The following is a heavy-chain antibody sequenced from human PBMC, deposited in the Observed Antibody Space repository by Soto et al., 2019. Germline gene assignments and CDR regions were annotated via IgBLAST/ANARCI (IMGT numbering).Heavy chain of an antibody. Sequence: GASLKISCKGSGYSFTSYWIGWVRQMPGKGLEWMGIIYPGDSDTRYSPSFQGQVTISADKSISTAYLQWSSLKASDTAMYYCARRGGYSYGYDYYYGMDVWGQGTTVTVSS. V-gene: IGHV5-51*01. CDR2: IYPGDSDT. D-gene: IGHD5-18*01. CDR3: ARRGGYSYGYDYYYGMDV. J-gene: IGHJ6*02. CDR1: GYSFTSYW.